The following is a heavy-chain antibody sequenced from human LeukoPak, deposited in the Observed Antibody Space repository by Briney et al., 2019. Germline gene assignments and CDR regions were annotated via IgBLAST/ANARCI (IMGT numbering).Heavy chain of an antibody. CDR2: INSKTDGGPT. J-gene: IGHJ4*02. Sequence: PGGSLRLSCAASGFTVSSNYMSWVRQVPGKGLEWIGRINSKTDGGPTVYTAPVKGRFSISRDDSKNTLFLQMNSLETDDTAVYYCATGPLDYWGQGALVTVSS. CDR3: ATGPLDY. V-gene: IGHV3-15*01. CDR1: GFTVSSNY.